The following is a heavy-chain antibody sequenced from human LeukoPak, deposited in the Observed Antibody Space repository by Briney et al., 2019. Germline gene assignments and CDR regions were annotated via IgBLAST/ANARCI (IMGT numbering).Heavy chain of an antibody. D-gene: IGHD3-16*02. V-gene: IGHV1-18*01. CDR2: ISAYNGNT. J-gene: IGHJ4*02. CDR1: GGTFSSYA. Sequence: ASVKVSCKASGGTFSSYAISWVRQAPGQGLEWMGWISAYNGNTNYAQKLQGRVTMTTDTSTSTAYMELRSLRSDDTAVYYCARDGGYVWGSYRYSDFDYWGQGTLVTVSS. CDR3: ARDGGYVWGSYRYSDFDY.